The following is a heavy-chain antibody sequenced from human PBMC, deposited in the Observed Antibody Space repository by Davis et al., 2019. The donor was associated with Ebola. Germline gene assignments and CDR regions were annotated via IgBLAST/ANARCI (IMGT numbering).Heavy chain of an antibody. D-gene: IGHD4-17*01. J-gene: IGHJ4*02. Sequence: SETLSLTCAVYGGSFSGYYWSWIRQPPGKGLEWIGEINHSGSTNYNPSLKSRVTISVDTSKNQFPLKLSSVTAADTAVYYCARETTVTLIDYWGQGTLVTVSS. CDR2: INHSGST. CDR1: GGSFSGYY. V-gene: IGHV4-34*01. CDR3: ARETTVTLIDY.